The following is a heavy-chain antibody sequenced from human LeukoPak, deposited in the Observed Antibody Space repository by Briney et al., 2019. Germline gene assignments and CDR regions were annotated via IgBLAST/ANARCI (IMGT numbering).Heavy chain of an antibody. V-gene: IGHV3-30*02. CDR2: IRYDGSNK. CDR1: GFTFSSYG. CDR3: AKPYYDFWSGYWGDWFDP. Sequence: GGSLRLSCAASGFTFSSYGMHWVRQAPGKGLEWVAFIRYDGSNKYYADSAKGRFTISRDNYKNTLYLQMNSLRAEDTAVYYCAKPYYDFWSGYWGDWFDPWGQGTLVTVSS. J-gene: IGHJ5*02. D-gene: IGHD3-3*01.